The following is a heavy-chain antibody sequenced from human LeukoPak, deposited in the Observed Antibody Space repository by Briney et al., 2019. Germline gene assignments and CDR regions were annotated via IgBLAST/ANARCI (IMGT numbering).Heavy chain of an antibody. CDR3: ARHCSSTSCHYYYMDV. J-gene: IGHJ6*03. Sequence: SETLSLTCTVSGGSISSYYWSWIRQPPGKGLEWIGYIYYSGSTNYNPSLKSRVTISVDTSKNQFSLKLSSVTAADTAVYYCARHCSSTSCHYYYMDVWGKVTRVTVSS. CDR2: IYYSGST. CDR1: GGSISSYY. V-gene: IGHV4-59*08. D-gene: IGHD2-2*01.